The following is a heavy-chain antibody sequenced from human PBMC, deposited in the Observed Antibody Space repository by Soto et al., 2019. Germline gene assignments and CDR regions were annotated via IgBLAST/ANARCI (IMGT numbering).Heavy chain of an antibody. V-gene: IGHV4-30-4*01. Sequence: QVQLQESGPGLVKPSETLSLTCTVSGGSISGGGHSWSWIRQPPGKGLEWIGHIFDSGSTYYNPSLKSRLTISVDTSKNQFSLRLSSVPAADTAVYYCAREIMPLTNDWYFDLWGRGTLVTVSS. J-gene: IGHJ2*01. CDR3: AREIMPLTNDWYFDL. D-gene: IGHD2-8*01. CDR1: GGSISGGGHS. CDR2: IFDSGST.